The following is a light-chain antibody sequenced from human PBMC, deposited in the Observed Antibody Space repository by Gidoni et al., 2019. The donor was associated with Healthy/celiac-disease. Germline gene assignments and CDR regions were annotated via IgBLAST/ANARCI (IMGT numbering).Light chain of an antibody. V-gene: IGKV1-13*02. CDR3: QQFNSYPA. Sequence: AIQLTQSPSSLSASVGDRVTITCRASQGISSALAWYQQKPGKAPKLLIYDASSLESGVPSSFSGSGSGTDVTLTISSLQPEDFATYYCQQFNSYPAFGQGTRLEIK. J-gene: IGKJ5*01. CDR2: DAS. CDR1: QGISSA.